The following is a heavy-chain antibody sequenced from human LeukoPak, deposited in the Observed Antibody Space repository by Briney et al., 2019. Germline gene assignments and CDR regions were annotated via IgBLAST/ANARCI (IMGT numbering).Heavy chain of an antibody. CDR1: GFTFSSYA. V-gene: IGHV3-23*01. CDR2: ISGSGGST. CDR3: ARENSGSHYQFDC. Sequence: GGSLRLSCAASGFTFSSYAMSWVRQAPGKGLEWVSAISGSGGSTYYADSVKGRFTISRDNAKNSLYLQMNSLRAEDTAVYYCARENSGSHYQFDCWGQGTLVTVSS. J-gene: IGHJ4*02. D-gene: IGHD1-26*01.